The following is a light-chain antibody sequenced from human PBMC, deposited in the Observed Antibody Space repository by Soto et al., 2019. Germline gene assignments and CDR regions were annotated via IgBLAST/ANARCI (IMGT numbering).Light chain of an antibody. J-gene: IGLJ2*01. CDR3: SSNAGSNNVV. CDR1: SSDVGGYNY. Sequence: QSALTQPPSASGSPGQSVTISCTGTSSDVGGYNYVSWYQHHPGKAPKLMIYEVSKRPSGVPDRFSGSKSGNTASLTVSGLQAEDEADYYCSSNAGSNNVVFGGGTKVTVL. V-gene: IGLV2-8*01. CDR2: EVS.